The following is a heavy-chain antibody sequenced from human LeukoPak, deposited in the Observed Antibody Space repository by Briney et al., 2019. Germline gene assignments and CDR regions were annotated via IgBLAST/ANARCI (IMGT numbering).Heavy chain of an antibody. Sequence: SVKVSCKASGGTFSSYAISWVRQAPGQGLEWMGGIIPIFGTANYAQKFQGRVTITADESTSTAYMELSSLRSEDTAVYYCARNHIVGAAHDAFDIWGQGTMVTVSS. CDR1: GGTFSSYA. CDR2: IIPIFGTA. J-gene: IGHJ3*02. CDR3: ARNHIVGAAHDAFDI. V-gene: IGHV1-69*13. D-gene: IGHD1-26*01.